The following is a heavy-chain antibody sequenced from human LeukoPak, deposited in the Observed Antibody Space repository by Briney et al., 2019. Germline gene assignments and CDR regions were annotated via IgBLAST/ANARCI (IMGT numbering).Heavy chain of an antibody. V-gene: IGHV4-30-2*01. Sequence: PSQTLSLTCTVSGGSISSGGYYWSWIRQPPGKGLEWIGYIYHSGSTYYNPSLKSRVTISVDRSKNQFSLKLSSVTAADTAVYYCARDVMGPGAFDIWGQGTMVTVSS. J-gene: IGHJ3*02. CDR3: ARDVMGPGAFDI. D-gene: IGHD3-16*01. CDR2: IYHSGST. CDR1: GGSISSGGYY.